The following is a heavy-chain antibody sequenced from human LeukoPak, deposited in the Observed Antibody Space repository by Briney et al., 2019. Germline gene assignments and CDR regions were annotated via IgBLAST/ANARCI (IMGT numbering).Heavy chain of an antibody. J-gene: IGHJ4*02. D-gene: IGHD3-22*01. CDR1: GGSISSYY. Sequence: PSETLSLTCTVSGGSISSYYWSWIRQPPGKGLEWIGYIYYSGSTNYNPSLKSRVTISVDTSKNQFFLKLSSVTAADTAVYYCARGSYDSSGYAFGYWGQGTLVTVSS. V-gene: IGHV4-59*08. CDR3: ARGSYDSSGYAFGY. CDR2: IYYSGST.